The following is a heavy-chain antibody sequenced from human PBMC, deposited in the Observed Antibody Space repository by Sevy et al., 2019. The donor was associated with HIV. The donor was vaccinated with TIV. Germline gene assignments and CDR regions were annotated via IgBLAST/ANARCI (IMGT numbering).Heavy chain of an antibody. J-gene: IGHJ6*02. CDR2: IYYSGST. V-gene: IGHV4-59*01. CDR1: GGSISSYY. CDR3: ARDDGYNDILTSGYYYYGMDV. Sequence: KQSQTLSLTCTVSGGSISSYYWSWIRQPPGKGLEWIGYIYYSGSTNYNPSLKSRVTISVDTSKNQFSLKLSSVTAADTAVYYCARDDGYNDILTSGYYYYGMDVWGQGTTVTVSS. D-gene: IGHD3-9*01.